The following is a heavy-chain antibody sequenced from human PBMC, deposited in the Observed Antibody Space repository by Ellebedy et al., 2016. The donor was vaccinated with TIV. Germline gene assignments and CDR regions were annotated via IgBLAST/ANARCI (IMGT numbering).Heavy chain of an antibody. Sequence: MPSETLSLTCTVSGGSISSYYWSWIRQPPGKGLEWIGYIYYSGSTNYNPSLKSRVTISVDTSKNQFSLKLSSVTAADTAVYYCARGGYSYGYRAPFDYWGQGTLVTVSS. D-gene: IGHD5-18*01. V-gene: IGHV4-59*01. CDR1: GGSISSYY. CDR2: IYYSGST. CDR3: ARGGYSYGYRAPFDY. J-gene: IGHJ4*02.